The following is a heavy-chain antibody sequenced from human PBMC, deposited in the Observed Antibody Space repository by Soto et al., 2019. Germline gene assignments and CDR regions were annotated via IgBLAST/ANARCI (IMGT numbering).Heavy chain of an antibody. D-gene: IGHD4-17*01. CDR2: IWYDGTQK. J-gene: IGHJ4*02. CDR1: GFTFNTYS. CDR3: ARAGGTTVTGLWHFDS. Sequence: QVQLEVSGGGVVQPGRSLRLSCEASGFTFNTYSMHWVRQPPGKGLEWLAAIWYDGTQKYYADSVKGRFIISRHNSKKTLYLEMNSLRAEDTAVYYCARAGGTTVTGLWHFDSWGQGTLVTVSS. V-gene: IGHV3-33*01.